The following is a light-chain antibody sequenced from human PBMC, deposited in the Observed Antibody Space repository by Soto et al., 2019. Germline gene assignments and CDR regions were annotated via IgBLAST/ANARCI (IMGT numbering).Light chain of an antibody. CDR1: NSNIGSYT. CDR2: SND. CDR3: AAWDDSLNGYV. J-gene: IGLJ1*01. Sequence: QAVLTQPPSASGTPGQRVTISCSGSNSNIGSYTVNWYQQLPGTAPKLLISSNDQRPSGVPDRFSGSKSGTSASLAISGLQSEDEADYFCAAWDDSLNGYVFGTGTKLTVL. V-gene: IGLV1-44*01.